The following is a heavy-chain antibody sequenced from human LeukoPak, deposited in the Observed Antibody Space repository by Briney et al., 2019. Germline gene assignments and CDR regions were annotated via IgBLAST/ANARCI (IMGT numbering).Heavy chain of an antibody. J-gene: IGHJ4*02. Sequence: SETLSLTCAVSGYSIRIGYYWGWIRQPPGKGLEWIGSIYHSGSTYYNPSLKSRVTISVDTSKNQFSLKLSSVTAADTAVYYCARAKDRYSSSWEYFDYWGQGALVTVSS. CDR1: GYSIRIGYY. V-gene: IGHV4-38-2*01. CDR2: IYHSGST. D-gene: IGHD6-13*01. CDR3: ARAKDRYSSSWEYFDY.